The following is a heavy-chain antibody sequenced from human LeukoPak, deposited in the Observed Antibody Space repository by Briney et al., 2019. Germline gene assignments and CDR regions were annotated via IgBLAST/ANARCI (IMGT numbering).Heavy chain of an antibody. Sequence: PGGSLRLSCAASGFTFSNYAMSWVRQAPGKGLGWVSAISGSGGSTYYADSVKGRFTISRDNSKNTLYLQMNSLRAEDTAVYYCATDVNWNEGYYWGQGTLVTVSS. CDR1: GFTFSNYA. V-gene: IGHV3-23*01. J-gene: IGHJ4*02. D-gene: IGHD1-20*01. CDR2: ISGSGGST. CDR3: ATDVNWNEGYY.